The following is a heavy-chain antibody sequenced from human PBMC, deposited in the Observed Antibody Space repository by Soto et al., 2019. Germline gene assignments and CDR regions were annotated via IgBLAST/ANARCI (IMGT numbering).Heavy chain of an antibody. CDR2: ISPDCGWT. CDR3: ASEGAAAAKVFGF. Sequence: QVQLVQSGTEVKEPGASVKVSCKTSGYTLADYYLHWVRQAPGQGLEWMGLISPDCGWTPRAQKFQERLTVTRDTSAGTVYMELSSLRSEGTAVYYSASEGAAAAKVFGFWGRGTLVSVSS. CDR1: GYTLADYY. V-gene: IGHV1-46*01. J-gene: IGHJ4*02. D-gene: IGHD2-15*01.